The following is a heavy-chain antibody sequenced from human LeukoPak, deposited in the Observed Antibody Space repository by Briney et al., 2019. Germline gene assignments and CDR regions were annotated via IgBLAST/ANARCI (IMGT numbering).Heavy chain of an antibody. Sequence: ASVKVSCKASGGTFSSYAISWVRQAPGQGLEWMGRIIPILGIANYAQKFQGRVTITADKSTSTAYMELRSLRSDDTAVYYCARFRITMVRGALGAFDIWGQGTMVTVSS. D-gene: IGHD3-10*01. CDR1: GGTFSSYA. CDR2: IIPILGIA. J-gene: IGHJ3*02. CDR3: ARFRITMVRGALGAFDI. V-gene: IGHV1-69*04.